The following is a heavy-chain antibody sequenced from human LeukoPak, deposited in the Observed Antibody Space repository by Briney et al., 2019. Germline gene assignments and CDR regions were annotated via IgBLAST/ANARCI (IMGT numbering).Heavy chain of an antibody. CDR3: AKDQSYYYGSGSHYGMDV. V-gene: IGHV3-30*18. Sequence: GGSLRLSCAASGFTFSSYGMHWVRQAPGKGLEWVAVISNDGSNKYYADSVKGRFTISRDNSKNTLYLQMNSLRAEDTAVYYCAKDQSYYYGSGSHYGMDVWGQGTTVTVSS. D-gene: IGHD3-10*01. CDR2: ISNDGSNK. J-gene: IGHJ6*02. CDR1: GFTFSSYG.